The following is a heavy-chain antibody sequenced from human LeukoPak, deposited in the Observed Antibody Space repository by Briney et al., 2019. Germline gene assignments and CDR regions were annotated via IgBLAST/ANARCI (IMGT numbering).Heavy chain of an antibody. CDR1: GYTFTSYG. V-gene: IGHV7-4-1*02. CDR3: ARESGRRGSGWYVIGYFQH. D-gene: IGHD6-19*01. Sequence: VASVKVSCKASGYTFTSYGISWVRQAPGQGLEWMGWINTNTGNPTYAQGFTGRFVFSLDTSVSTAYLQISSLKAEDTAVYYCARESGRRGSGWYVIGYFQHWGQGTLVTVSS. J-gene: IGHJ1*01. CDR2: INTNTGNP.